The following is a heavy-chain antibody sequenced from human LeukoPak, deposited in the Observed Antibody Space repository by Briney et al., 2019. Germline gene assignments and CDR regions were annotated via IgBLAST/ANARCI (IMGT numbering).Heavy chain of an antibody. CDR3: AKSNGYGLVDI. J-gene: IGHJ3*02. CDR1: GGSISSYY. Sequence: SETLSLTCTVSGGSISSYYWSWIRQPPGKGLEWIGYIYYSGGINYNPSLKSRVIISVDKSKNQFSLKLTSVTAADTAVYYCAKSNGYGLVDIWGQGTMVTVSS. V-gene: IGHV4-59*01. D-gene: IGHD3-10*01. CDR2: IYYSGGI.